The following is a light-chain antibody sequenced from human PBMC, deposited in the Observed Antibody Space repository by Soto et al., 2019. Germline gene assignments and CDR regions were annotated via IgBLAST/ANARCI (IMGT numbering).Light chain of an antibody. J-gene: IGLJ1*01. Sequence: QSVLTQPPSASGTPGQRVAISCSGGSSNIGHNSVNWYQQLPGTAPKLLIYSNNQRPSGVPDRFSGSKSGTSASLAISGLQSEDEADYYCGAWDDSLTGYVFGNGTKVTAL. V-gene: IGLV1-44*01. CDR2: SNN. CDR1: SSNIGHNS. CDR3: GAWDDSLTGYV.